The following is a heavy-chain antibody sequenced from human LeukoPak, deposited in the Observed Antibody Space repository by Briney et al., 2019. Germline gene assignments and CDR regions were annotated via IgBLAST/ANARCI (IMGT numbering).Heavy chain of an antibody. CDR2: ISGSGGST. CDR1: GFTFSSYA. Sequence: PGGSLRLSCAASGFTFSSYAMSWVRQAPGKGLEWVSAISGSGGSTYYADSVKGRFTISRDNSKNTLYLQMNSLRAEDTAVYYRAKRGDGAFDAFDIWGQGTMVTVSS. CDR3: AKRGDGAFDAFDI. J-gene: IGHJ3*02. V-gene: IGHV3-23*01. D-gene: IGHD2-21*02.